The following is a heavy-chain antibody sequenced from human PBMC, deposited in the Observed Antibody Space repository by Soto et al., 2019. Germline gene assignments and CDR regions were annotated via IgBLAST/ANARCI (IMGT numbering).Heavy chain of an antibody. D-gene: IGHD2-15*01. V-gene: IGHV4-31*03. CDR3: ARTPGSIRGIDY. Sequence: QVQLQESGPGLVKPSQTLSLTCTVSGGSISSGGYYWSWIRQHPGKGLEWIGYIYYSGSTYYNPSLKSRVTISVDTTKNQFTLKLSSVTAADTAVYYCARTPGSIRGIDYWGQGTLVTVSS. J-gene: IGHJ4*02. CDR2: IYYSGST. CDR1: GGSISSGGYY.